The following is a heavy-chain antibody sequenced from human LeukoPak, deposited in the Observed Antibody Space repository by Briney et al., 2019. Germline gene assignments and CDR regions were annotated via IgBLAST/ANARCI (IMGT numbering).Heavy chain of an antibody. CDR3: ARDGAELAHGSPPYFQH. CDR1: GFTFSNYG. D-gene: IGHD6-13*01. V-gene: IGHV3-33*01. J-gene: IGHJ1*01. Sequence: GGSLRLSCAASGFTFSNYGMHWVRQAPGKGLEWVAVIWYDGGNKYYADSVKGRFTISRDNSKNTLYLQMNSLRAEDTAVYYCARDGAELAHGSPPYFQHWGQGNLVTVSS. CDR2: IWYDGGNK.